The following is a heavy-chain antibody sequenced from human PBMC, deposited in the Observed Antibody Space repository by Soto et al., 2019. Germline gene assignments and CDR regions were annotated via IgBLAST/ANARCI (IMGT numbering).Heavy chain of an antibody. V-gene: IGHV3-33*01. Sequence: QVQLVESGGGVVQPGRSLRLSCAASGFTFSNYDMHWVRQAPGKGLEWVAVIWYDGSNKYYADSVKGRFTISRDNSKNTLYLQMNSLRAEDTAVYYCARGPGHCSSTRCPFDIWGQGTMVTVSS. CDR2: IWYDGSNK. CDR1: GFTFSNYD. J-gene: IGHJ3*02. D-gene: IGHD2-2*01. CDR3: ARGPGHCSSTRCPFDI.